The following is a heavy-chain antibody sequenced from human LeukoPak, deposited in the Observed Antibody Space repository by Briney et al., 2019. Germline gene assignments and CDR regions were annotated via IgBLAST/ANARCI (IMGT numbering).Heavy chain of an antibody. D-gene: IGHD3-3*01. V-gene: IGHV3-23*01. CDR2: ISGSGGST. CDR3: ARFGVVEKLSYGMDV. CDR1: GFTFSSYA. Sequence: GGSLGLSCAASGFTFSSYAMSWVRQAPGKGLEWVSAISGSGGSTYYADSVKGRFTISRDNSKNTLYLQMNSLRAEDAAVYYCARFGVVEKLSYGMDVWGQGTTVTVSS. J-gene: IGHJ6*02.